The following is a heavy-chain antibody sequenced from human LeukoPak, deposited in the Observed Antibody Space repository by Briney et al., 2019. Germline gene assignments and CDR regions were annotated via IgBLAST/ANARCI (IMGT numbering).Heavy chain of an antibody. Sequence: VVSVKVSCKASGYTFSSYDINWVRQATGQGLEWMGWINPNSGGANYAQKFQGRVTMTRDTSISTAYMELSRLRSDDTAVYYCARDLRELAVGLYYYYYYMDVWGKGTTVTVSS. D-gene: IGHD2-15*01. V-gene: IGHV1-2*02. CDR1: GYTFSSYD. J-gene: IGHJ6*03. CDR2: INPNSGGA. CDR3: ARDLRELAVGLYYYYYYMDV.